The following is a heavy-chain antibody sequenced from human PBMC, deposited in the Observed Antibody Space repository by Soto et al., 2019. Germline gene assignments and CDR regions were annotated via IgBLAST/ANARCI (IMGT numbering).Heavy chain of an antibody. CDR1: GFTFSNYA. CDR3: TKANRYCSGANCFTFDY. J-gene: IGHJ4*02. D-gene: IGHD2-15*01. V-gene: IGHV3-23*01. CDR2: FSSGGGGT. Sequence: EVQLLESGGGLLQPGGSLRLSCTASGFTFSNYAMRWVRQAPGKGLEWVSTFSSGGGGTYYADSVKGRFTISRDNSKNTLSLQMNSLRAEDTAVYYCTKANRYCSGANCFTFDYWGLGTLVTVSS.